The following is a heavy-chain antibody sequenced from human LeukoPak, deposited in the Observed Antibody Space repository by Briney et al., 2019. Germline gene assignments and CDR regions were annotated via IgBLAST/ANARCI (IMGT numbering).Heavy chain of an antibody. V-gene: IGHV3-21*01. Sequence: PGGSLRLSCAASGFTFSSYSMNWVRQAPGKGLEWVSSISSSSSYIYYADSVKGRFTISRDNAKNSLYLQMNSLRAEDTAVYYCARDPVRRGYSYGTGVPPSCWGQGTLVTVSS. CDR2: ISSSSSYI. D-gene: IGHD5-18*01. CDR1: GFTFSSYS. J-gene: IGHJ4*02. CDR3: ARDPVRRGYSYGTGVPPSC.